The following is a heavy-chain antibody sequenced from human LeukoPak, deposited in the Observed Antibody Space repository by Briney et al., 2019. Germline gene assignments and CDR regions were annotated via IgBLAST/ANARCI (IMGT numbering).Heavy chain of an antibody. CDR2: ITWNSGSV. CDR1: GFTFHDYA. CDR3: AKGLGVASLIVDALGM. V-gene: IGHV3-9*03. J-gene: IGHJ3*02. Sequence: GRSLRLSCAASGFTFHDYAMHWVRQVPGKGLEWVSGITWNSGSVLYADSVRGRFTISRDNAKNSLYLQMNSLRPEDMAFYYCAKGLGVASLIVDALGMWGQGTMVTV. D-gene: IGHD3/OR15-3a*01.